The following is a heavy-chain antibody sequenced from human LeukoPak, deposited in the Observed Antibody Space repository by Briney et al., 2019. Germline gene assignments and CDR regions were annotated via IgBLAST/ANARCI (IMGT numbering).Heavy chain of an antibody. CDR3: ASPGTAPYYYDSSGYYGQPFDY. CDR2: IIPIFGTA. Sequence: SVKVSCKASGGTFSSYAISWVRQAPGQGLEWMGGIIPIFGTANYAQKFQGRVTITTDESTSTAYMELSSLRSEDTAVYYCASPGTAPYYYDSSGYYGQPFDYWGQGTLVTVSS. J-gene: IGHJ4*02. CDR1: GGTFSSYA. D-gene: IGHD3-22*01. V-gene: IGHV1-69*05.